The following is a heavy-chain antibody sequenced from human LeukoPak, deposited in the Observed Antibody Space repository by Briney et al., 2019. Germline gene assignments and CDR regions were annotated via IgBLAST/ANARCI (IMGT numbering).Heavy chain of an antibody. D-gene: IGHD3-10*01. J-gene: IGHJ4*02. V-gene: IGHV3-48*03. CDR3: ARDGFGGDGLHY. CDR2: ISSSGSTI. CDR1: GFTFSSYE. Sequence: GGSLRLSCAASGFTFSSYEMNWVRQAPGKGLEWVSYISSSGSTIYYADSVKGRFTISRDNAKNSLCLQMNSLRAEDTAVYYCARDGFGGDGLHYWGQGTLVTVPS.